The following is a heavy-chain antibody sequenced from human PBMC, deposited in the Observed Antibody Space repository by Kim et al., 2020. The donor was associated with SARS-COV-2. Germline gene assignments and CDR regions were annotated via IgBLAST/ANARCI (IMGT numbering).Heavy chain of an antibody. J-gene: IGHJ4*02. CDR3: AREYSYAQGPLFDF. CDR1: GFVFSDYT. CDR2: ISGRSSYT. Sequence: GGSLRLSCVASGFVFSDYTMNWVRQAPGKGLEWVSSISGRSSYTYYGDSVKGRFTISRDNAKNSLYLQVNSLRAEDTAVYYCAREYSYAQGPLFDFWGQG. D-gene: IGHD5-18*01. V-gene: IGHV3-21*01.